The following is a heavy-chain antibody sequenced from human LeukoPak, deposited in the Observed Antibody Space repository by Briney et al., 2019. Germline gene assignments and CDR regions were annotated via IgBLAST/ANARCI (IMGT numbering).Heavy chain of an antibody. CDR2: INYGGTT. CDR1: GCSISSNTYY. CDR3: ARYVVSGAGKYYFDY. J-gene: IGHJ4*02. D-gene: IGHD3-10*01. V-gene: IGHV4-39*01. Sequence: SETLSLTCTVSGCSISSNTYYWSWIRQPPGREMEWIASINYGGTTYYNPSLKSRVTISVDTSKNQFSLRLSSVTAADTALYLCARYVVSGAGKYYFDYWGQGSLVTVSS.